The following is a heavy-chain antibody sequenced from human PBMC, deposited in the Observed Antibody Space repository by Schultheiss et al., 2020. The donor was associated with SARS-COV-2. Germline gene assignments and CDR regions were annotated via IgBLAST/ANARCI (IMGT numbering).Heavy chain of an antibody. CDR1: GFTFGDYA. CDR2: IRSKAYGGTT. CDR3: TRLSGPIDY. Sequence: GGSLRLSCTASGFTFGDYAMSWVRQAPGKGLEWVGFIRSKAYGGTTEYAASVKGRFTISRDDSKSIAYLQMNSLKTEDTAVYYCTRLSGPIDYWGQGTLVTVSS. J-gene: IGHJ4*02. D-gene: IGHD1-26*01. V-gene: IGHV3-49*04.